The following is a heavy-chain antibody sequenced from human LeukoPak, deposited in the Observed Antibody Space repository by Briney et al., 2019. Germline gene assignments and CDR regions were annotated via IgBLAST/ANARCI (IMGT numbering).Heavy chain of an antibody. J-gene: IGHJ4*02. V-gene: IGHV3-7*01. CDR1: GFTFSSHW. Sequence: SLRLSRAPSGFTFSSHWITCVRQAPGKGLKSVATIKQGGHEKYYADSVKGRFTVSRDSAQNSLYLQMSSLSARDTVVYYCARGPNYGERVDYRDSWGQRTKVTDCS. CDR3: ARGPNYGERVDYRDS. CDR2: IKQGGHEK. D-gene: IGHD4-17*01.